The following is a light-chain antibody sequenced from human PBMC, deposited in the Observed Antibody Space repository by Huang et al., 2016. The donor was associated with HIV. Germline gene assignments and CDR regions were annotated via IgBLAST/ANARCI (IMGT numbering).Light chain of an antibody. Sequence: TQSPDTLSVSPGERVTLSCRAAQSVGNDVAWYHPKPGQTPRLLIYGSSTRATGVPARFSGSGSGTDFTLAISSLQSEDFGLFYCQQYHNWPPVTFGGGTKVEIK. J-gene: IGKJ4*01. V-gene: IGKV3-15*01. CDR3: QQYHNWPPVT. CDR2: GSS. CDR1: QSVGND.